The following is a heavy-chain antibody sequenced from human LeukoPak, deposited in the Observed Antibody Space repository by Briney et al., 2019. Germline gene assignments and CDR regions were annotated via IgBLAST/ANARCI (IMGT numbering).Heavy chain of an antibody. CDR3: ARDQYWFDP. V-gene: IGHV4-61*02. J-gene: IGHJ5*02. CDR1: GGSISSSSYY. CDR2: IYTSGST. Sequence: PSETLSLTCTVSGGSISSSSYYWSWIRQPAGKGLEWIGRIYTSGSTNHNPSLKSRVTISVDTSKNQFSLKLSSVTAADTAVYYCARDQYWFDPWGQGTLVTVSS.